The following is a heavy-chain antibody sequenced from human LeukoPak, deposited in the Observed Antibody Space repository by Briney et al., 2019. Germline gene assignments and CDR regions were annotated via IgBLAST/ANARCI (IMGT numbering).Heavy chain of an antibody. V-gene: IGHV3-7*01. Sequence: PGGSLRLSCAPSGFTFTTYWMGWVRQSPVKGLEWVASIKQGGSEKHYVDSVKGRFTISRDNAQNSLYLQMNCLRAEDTAVYYCARGSSGSYFQFIDYWGQGTLVTVSS. J-gene: IGHJ4*02. CDR1: GFTFTTYW. D-gene: IGHD1-26*01. CDR3: ARGSSGSYFQFIDY. CDR2: IKQGGSEK.